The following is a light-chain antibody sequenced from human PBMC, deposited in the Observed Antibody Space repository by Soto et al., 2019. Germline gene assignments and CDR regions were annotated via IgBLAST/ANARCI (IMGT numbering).Light chain of an antibody. V-gene: IGLV2-11*01. J-gene: IGLJ2*01. CDR1: SSDVGGYNY. CDR2: DVS. CDR3: CSYAGTYTLV. Sequence: QSALTQPRSVSGSPGQSVTISCTGTSSDVGGYNYVAWYQQHPGKAPKLMIYDVSKRPSGVPDRFSGSKSGNTASLTISGLQAEDEADYYCCSYAGTYTLVFGGGTTLTVL.